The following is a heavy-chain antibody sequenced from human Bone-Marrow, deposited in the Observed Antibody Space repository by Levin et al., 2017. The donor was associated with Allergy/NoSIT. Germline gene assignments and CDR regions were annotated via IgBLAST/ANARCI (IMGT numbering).Heavy chain of an antibody. CDR3: AREYSSSWHAAARLHDAFDI. J-gene: IGHJ3*02. V-gene: IGHV1-2*04. CDR2: INPNSGGT. CDR1: GYTFTGYY. D-gene: IGHD6-13*01. Sequence: GGSLRLSCKASGYTFTGYYMHWVRQAPGQGLEWMGWINPNSGGTNYAQKFQGWVTMTRDTSISTAYMELSRLRSDDTAVYYCAREYSSSWHAAARLHDAFDIWGQGTMVTVSS.